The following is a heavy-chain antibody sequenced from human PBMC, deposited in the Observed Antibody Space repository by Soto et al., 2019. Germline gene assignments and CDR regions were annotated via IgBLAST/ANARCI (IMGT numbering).Heavy chain of an antibody. Sequence: QVQLVQSGAEVKKPGASVKVSCKASGYTFTSYAMHWVRQAPGQRLEWMGWINAGNGNTKYSQKFQGRVIITRDTSASTAYMGLSSLRSEDTAVYYCARDLGGWPDYWGQGTLVTASS. D-gene: IGHD2-15*01. CDR2: INAGNGNT. J-gene: IGHJ4*02. CDR3: ARDLGGWPDY. CDR1: GYTFTSYA. V-gene: IGHV1-3*01.